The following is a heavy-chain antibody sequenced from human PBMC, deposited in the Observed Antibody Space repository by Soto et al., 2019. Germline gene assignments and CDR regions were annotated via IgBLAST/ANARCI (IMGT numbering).Heavy chain of an antibody. CDR3: ARGLVATIQRLGFDP. J-gene: IGHJ5*02. Sequence: ASVKVSCKASGYTFTSYAMHWVRQAPGQRLEWMGWINAYNGNTNYAQKLQGRVTMTTDTSTSTAYMELRSLRSDDTAVYYCARGLVATIQRLGFDPWGQGTLVTVPQ. V-gene: IGHV1-18*01. CDR2: INAYNGNT. D-gene: IGHD5-12*01. CDR1: GYTFTSYA.